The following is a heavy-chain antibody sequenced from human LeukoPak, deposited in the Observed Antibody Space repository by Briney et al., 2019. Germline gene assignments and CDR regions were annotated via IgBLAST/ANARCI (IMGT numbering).Heavy chain of an antibody. D-gene: IGHD3-10*01. V-gene: IGHV4-4*02. CDR3: ARDPGSSLLWFGDPTPVDAFDI. CDR2: IYHSGST. J-gene: IGHJ3*02. Sequence: SETLSLTCAVSGGSISSSNWWSWVRQPPGKGLEWIGEIYHSGSTNYNPSLKSRVTISVDKSKIQFSLKLSSVTAADTAVYYCARDPGSSLLWFGDPTPVDAFDIWGQGTVVTVSS. CDR1: GGSISSSNW.